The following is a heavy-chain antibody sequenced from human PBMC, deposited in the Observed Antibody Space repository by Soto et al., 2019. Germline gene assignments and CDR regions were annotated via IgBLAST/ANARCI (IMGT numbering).Heavy chain of an antibody. V-gene: IGHV3-74*01. J-gene: IGHJ5*02. Sequence: GGSLRLSCVASGFTFNTAWMHWVRQAPGKGLVWLSRIIGDGSGADYADSVKGRLTISRDNAKNTAYLELNNLSAEDTAVYHCAKNQGVELVPLATVDWFDPWGQGSVVTVSS. CDR3: AKNQGVELVPLATVDWFDP. D-gene: IGHD1-26*01. CDR2: IIGDGSGA. CDR1: GFTFNTAW.